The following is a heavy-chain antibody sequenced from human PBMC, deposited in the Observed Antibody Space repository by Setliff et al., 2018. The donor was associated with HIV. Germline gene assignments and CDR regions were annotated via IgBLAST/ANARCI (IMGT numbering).Heavy chain of an antibody. V-gene: IGHV3-23*01. Sequence: GGSLRLSCAASGFTFSTYAMSWVRQAPGKGLEWVAAISGSGGGTYYADSVKGRFTISRDNSKNTLYLQMNSLRVEDTAIYYCAKDPYSGTFTLYYLDYWGQGTLVTVSS. J-gene: IGHJ4*02. D-gene: IGHD1-26*01. CDR1: GFTFSTYA. CDR3: AKDPYSGTFTLYYLDY. CDR2: ISGSGGGT.